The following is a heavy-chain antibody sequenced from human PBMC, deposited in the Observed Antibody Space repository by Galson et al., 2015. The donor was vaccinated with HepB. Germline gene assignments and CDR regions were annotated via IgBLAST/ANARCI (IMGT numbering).Heavy chain of an antibody. CDR3: ARGAYCISTSCFYYFYYYTDV. Sequence: ETLSLTCAVSGDSISSSNWWTWVRQPPGKGLEWIGAIYHTGNTNYNPSLKSRVTISVDKSKNQFSLKLTSVTAADTALYYCARGAYCISTSCFYYFYYYTDVWGKGTTVTVSS. V-gene: IGHV4-4*02. CDR1: GDSISSSNW. J-gene: IGHJ6*03. CDR2: IYHTGNT. D-gene: IGHD2-2*01.